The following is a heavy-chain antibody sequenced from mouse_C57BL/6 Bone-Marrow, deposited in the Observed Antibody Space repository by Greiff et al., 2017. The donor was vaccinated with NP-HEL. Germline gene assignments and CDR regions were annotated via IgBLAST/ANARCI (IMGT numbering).Heavy chain of an antibody. CDR1: GFNIKDYY. J-gene: IGHJ3*01. Sequence: VQLQQSGAELVKPGASVKLSCTASGFNIKDYYMHWVKQRTEQGLAWIGRIDPEDGETKYASKFQGQATITADTSSNTAYLQLSSLTSEDTSVYYCARANYYGSSLAWFADWGKGTLVTVSA. D-gene: IGHD1-1*01. CDR2: IDPEDGET. CDR3: ARANYYGSSLAWFAD. V-gene: IGHV14-2*01.